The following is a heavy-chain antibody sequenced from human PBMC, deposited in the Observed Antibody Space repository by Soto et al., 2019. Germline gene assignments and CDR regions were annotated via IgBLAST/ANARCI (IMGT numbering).Heavy chain of an antibody. D-gene: IGHD6-13*01. V-gene: IGHV4-59*01. CDR3: ARGIAAPIRFDY. J-gene: IGHJ4*02. Sequence: SETLSITCTVSGDSICSYYWIWIRQPPGKGLEWIGYIYYSGSTNYNPSLKSRVTISVDTSKNQFSLKLSSVTAADTAVYYCARGIAAPIRFDYWGQGTLVTVPS. CDR2: IYYSGST. CDR1: GDSICSYY.